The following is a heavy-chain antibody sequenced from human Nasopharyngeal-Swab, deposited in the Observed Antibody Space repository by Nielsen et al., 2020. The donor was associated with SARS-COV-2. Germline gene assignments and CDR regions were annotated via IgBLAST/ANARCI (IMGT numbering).Heavy chain of an antibody. CDR1: GFSGYS. J-gene: IGHJ6*02. V-gene: IGHV3-21*01. CDR2: ISSSSRDR. Sequence: GSLRLSCVDSGFSGYSMNWVRQAPGTGLKWVSSISSSSRDRYYTDSVRGRFTISRDSAKNSLYLQMNNLRAEDTAVYYCARGYCSSGSCYAKHYGMDVWGQGTTVTVSS. CDR3: ARGYCSSGSCYAKHYGMDV. D-gene: IGHD2-15*01.